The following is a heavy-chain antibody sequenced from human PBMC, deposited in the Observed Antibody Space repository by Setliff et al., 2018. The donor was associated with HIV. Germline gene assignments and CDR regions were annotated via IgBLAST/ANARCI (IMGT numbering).Heavy chain of an antibody. CDR1: GGSMRSSGYS. CDR2: IYYNGNA. J-gene: IGHJ6*02. CDR3: ARRGDFFYYAMDV. Sequence: PSETLSLTCAVSGGSMRSSGYSWTWIRQAPGKGLEWVGYIYYNGNAYYNPSLKSRVTISVDRSKNQFSLKLSSVTAAVTAVYYCARRGDFFYYAMDVWGQGTTVTVSS. V-gene: IGHV4-30-2*01.